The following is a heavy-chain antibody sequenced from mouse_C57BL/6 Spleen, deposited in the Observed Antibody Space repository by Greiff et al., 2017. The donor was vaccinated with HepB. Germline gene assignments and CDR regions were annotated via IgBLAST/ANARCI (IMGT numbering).Heavy chain of an antibody. CDR1: GYTFTSYW. CDR2: IDPSDSET. CDR3: ARKGSGPLGD. V-gene: IGHV1-52*01. J-gene: IGHJ3*01. Sequence: QVQLQQPGAELVRPGSSVKLSCKASGYTFTSYWMHWVKQRPIQGLEWIGNIDPSDSETHYNQKFKDKATLTVDKSSSTAYMQLSSLTSEDSAVYYCARKGSGPLGDWGQGTLVTVSA. D-gene: IGHD3-2*02.